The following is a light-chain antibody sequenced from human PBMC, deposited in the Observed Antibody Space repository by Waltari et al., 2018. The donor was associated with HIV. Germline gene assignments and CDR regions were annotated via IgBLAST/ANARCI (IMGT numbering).Light chain of an antibody. J-gene: IGLJ3*02. CDR2: DVT. CDR3: SSYTSSISLV. Sequence: QSALTQPASVSGSPGQSITISCTGTNNDVGTYNYVSWYQQHPGKAPNLMSYDVTDRPSGFSDRFSCSKSGNTASLTISGLQAEDEADYYCSSYTSSISLVFGGGTKVTVL. CDR1: NNDVGTYNY. V-gene: IGLV2-14*03.